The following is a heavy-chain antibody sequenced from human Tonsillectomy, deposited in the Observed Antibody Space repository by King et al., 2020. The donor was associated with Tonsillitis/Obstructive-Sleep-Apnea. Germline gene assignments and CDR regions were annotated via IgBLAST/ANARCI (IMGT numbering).Heavy chain of an antibody. CDR2: INHSGST. Sequence: VQLQEWGAGLLKPSETLSLTCAVYGGSFSGYYWSWIRQPPGKGLEWIGEINHSGSTNYNPSLKSRVTISVDTSKNQSSLKLSSVTAADTAVYYCARGGRLLWFGELRDSYYFDYWGQGTLVTVSS. J-gene: IGHJ4*02. CDR3: ARGGRLLWFGELRDSYYFDY. CDR1: GGSFSGYY. D-gene: IGHD3-10*01. V-gene: IGHV4-34*01.